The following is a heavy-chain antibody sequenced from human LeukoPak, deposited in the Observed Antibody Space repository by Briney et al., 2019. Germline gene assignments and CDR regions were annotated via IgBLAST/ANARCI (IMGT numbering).Heavy chain of an antibody. V-gene: IGHV1-69*04. CDR1: GYTFTSYG. CDR3: ARLVASGSYQWLFDY. D-gene: IGHD1-26*01. J-gene: IGHJ4*02. CDR2: IIPILGIA. Sequence: SVKVSCKASGYTFTSYGISWVRQAPGQGLEWMGRIIPILGIANYAQKFQGRVTITADKSTSTAYMELSSLRSEDTAVYYCARLVASGSYQWLFDYWGQGTLVTVSS.